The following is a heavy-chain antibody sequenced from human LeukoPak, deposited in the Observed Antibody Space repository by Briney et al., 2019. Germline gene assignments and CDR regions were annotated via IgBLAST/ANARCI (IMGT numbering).Heavy chain of an antibody. Sequence: GASVKVSCKASGGTFNSYAISWVRQAPGQGLEWMGGIIPIFGTANYAQKVQGRVTITTDESTTTAYMELSSLRSEDTAVYYCARSSAFYYGSGSYYNSASDYWGQGTLVTVSS. CDR2: IIPIFGTA. D-gene: IGHD3-10*01. V-gene: IGHV1-69*05. J-gene: IGHJ4*02. CDR1: GGTFNSYA. CDR3: ARSSAFYYGSGSYYNSASDY.